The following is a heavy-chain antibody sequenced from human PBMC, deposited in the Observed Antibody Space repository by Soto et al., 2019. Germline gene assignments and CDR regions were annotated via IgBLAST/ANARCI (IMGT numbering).Heavy chain of an antibody. V-gene: IGHV1-69*04. D-gene: IGHD5-12*01. CDR3: ARDMRHIVATAGFDY. CDR1: GGTFSSYT. J-gene: IGHJ4*02. Sequence: SVKVSCKASGGTFSSYTISWVRQAPGQGLEWMGRIIPILGIANYAQKFQGRVTITADKSTSTAYMELSSLRSEDTAVYYCARDMRHIVATAGFDYWGQGTLVTGSS. CDR2: IIPILGIA.